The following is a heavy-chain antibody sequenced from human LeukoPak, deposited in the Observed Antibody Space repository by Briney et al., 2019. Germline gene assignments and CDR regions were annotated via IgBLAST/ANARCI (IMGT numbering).Heavy chain of an antibody. V-gene: IGHV4-38-2*01. CDR3: ARMDQLRAYYYSYMDV. CDR2: VYRDGNT. Sequence: SETLSLTCSVSGYSISSGYYWGWIRQPPGKGLEWVANVYRDGNTYYSPSLESRVTISVDTSKHQFSMRLSSVTAEDTAVYYCARMDQLRAYYYSYMDVWGKGTTVTVSS. J-gene: IGHJ6*03. D-gene: IGHD2-2*01. CDR1: GYSISSGYY.